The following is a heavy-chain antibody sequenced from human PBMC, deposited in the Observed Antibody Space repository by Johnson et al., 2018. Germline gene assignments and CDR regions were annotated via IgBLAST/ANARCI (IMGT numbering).Heavy chain of an antibody. CDR1: GGSFSGYY. CDR2: INHSGST. Sequence: QVQLQQWGAGLLKPSETXSLTCAVYGGSFSGYYWSWIRQPPGKGLEWNGEINHSGSTNYNPSLKSRVTISEDTSKNQFSLKLSSVTAADRAVYYCARGPHYYDSSGYYYDYYYYYGMDVWGQGTTVTVSS. CDR3: ARGPHYYDSSGYYYDYYYYYGMDV. V-gene: IGHV4-34*01. J-gene: IGHJ6*02. D-gene: IGHD3-22*01.